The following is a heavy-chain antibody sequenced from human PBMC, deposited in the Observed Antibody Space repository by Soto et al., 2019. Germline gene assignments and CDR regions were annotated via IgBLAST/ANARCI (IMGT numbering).Heavy chain of an antibody. CDR3: AKDRQPDGLWPFDH. CDR1: GFTFRTYA. CDR2: LFGSGGGI. Sequence: DVQLVESGGGLVQPGTSLRLSCAASGFTFRTYAMSWVRQAPGKGLEWVAGLFGSGGGISYADSVKGRFTISRDNSKNVLYLQMDRLRAEDTAVYYCAKDRQPDGLWPFDHWGQGTRVTVSS. J-gene: IGHJ4*02. D-gene: IGHD2-21*01. V-gene: IGHV3-23*04.